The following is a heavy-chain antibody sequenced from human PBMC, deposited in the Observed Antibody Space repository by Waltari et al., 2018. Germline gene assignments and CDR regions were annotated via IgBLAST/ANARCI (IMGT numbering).Heavy chain of an antibody. CDR3: ARDPHSSGYYPYFDY. J-gene: IGHJ4*02. D-gene: IGHD3-22*01. Sequence: VQLVASGGGGVQPRRSVRLSCEASGLTITDYPMFWVRQAPGKGLEWVAFISYDGDKKYYTDSVKGRFTISRDNSKNTLYLQMNRLRAEDRAMYFCARDPHSSGYYPYFDYWGQGTLVTVSS. CDR2: ISYDGDKK. V-gene: IGHV3-30*04. CDR1: GLTITDYP.